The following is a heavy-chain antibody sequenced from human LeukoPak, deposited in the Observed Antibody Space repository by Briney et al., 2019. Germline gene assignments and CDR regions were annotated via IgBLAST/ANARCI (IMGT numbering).Heavy chain of an antibody. Sequence: ASVKVSCKGSRYSFTDYYMHWVRQAPGQGLEWVGWINPNSGGTNYAQKFQGRVTMTRDTSISAVYMELSRLRSDDTAVYYCARNFDFWSGYYGLGMDSWGQGTPVSVSS. CDR1: RYSFTDYY. CDR2: INPNSGGT. CDR3: ARNFDFWSGYYGLGMDS. J-gene: IGHJ4*02. D-gene: IGHD3-3*01. V-gene: IGHV1-2*02.